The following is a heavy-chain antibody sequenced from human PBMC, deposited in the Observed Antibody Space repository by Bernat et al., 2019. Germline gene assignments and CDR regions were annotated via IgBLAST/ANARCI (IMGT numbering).Heavy chain of an antibody. J-gene: IGHJ5*02. CDR2: IRSKAYGGTT. D-gene: IGHD2-2*01. V-gene: IGHV3-49*03. CDR1: GFTFGDYA. Sequence: EVQLVESGGGLVQPGRSLRLSCTASGFTFGDYAMSWFRQAPGKGLEWVGFIRSKAYGGTTEYAASVKGRFTISRDDSKSIAYLQMNSLKTEGTAVYYCTRDSIYCSSTSCYPYNWFDPWGQGTLVTVSS. CDR3: TRDSIYCSSTSCYPYNWFDP.